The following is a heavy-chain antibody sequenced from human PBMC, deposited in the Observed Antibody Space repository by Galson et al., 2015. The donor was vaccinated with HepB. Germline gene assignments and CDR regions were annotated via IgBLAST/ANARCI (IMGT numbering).Heavy chain of an antibody. J-gene: IGHJ3*02. CDR1: GFTFSIYA. Sequence: SLRLSCAASGFTFSIYAIHWVRQAPGKGLEWVSVSSYDGSNTYYADSVKGRFTVSRDNSKNTLHLQMDSLRAEDTALYYCARDRPPFRDYYDSIGSNDAFDIWGQGTLVTVSS. V-gene: IGHV3-30*04. CDR2: SSYDGSNT. CDR3: ARDRPPFRDYYDSIGSNDAFDI. D-gene: IGHD3-22*01.